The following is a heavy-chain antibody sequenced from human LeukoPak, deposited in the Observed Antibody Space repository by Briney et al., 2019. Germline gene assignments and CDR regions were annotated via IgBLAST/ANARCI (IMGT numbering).Heavy chain of an antibody. Sequence: PGGSLRLSCAASGFTFSSYSMNWVRQAPGKGLEWVSYISSSSSTIYYADSVKGRFTISRDNSKNTLYLQMNSLRAEDTAVYYCAKGNYGDYLGQAFDIWGQGTMVTVSS. D-gene: IGHD4-17*01. CDR1: GFTFSSYS. CDR3: AKGNYGDYLGQAFDI. J-gene: IGHJ3*02. V-gene: IGHV3-48*01. CDR2: ISSSSSTI.